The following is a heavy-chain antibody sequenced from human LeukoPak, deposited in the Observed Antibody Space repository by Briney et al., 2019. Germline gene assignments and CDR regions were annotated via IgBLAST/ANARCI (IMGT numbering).Heavy chain of an antibody. D-gene: IGHD4-23*01. Sequence: SETLSLTCTVSGGSISSYYWSWIRQPPGKGLEWIGYIYYSGSTNYNPSLKSRVTISVDTSKNQFSLKLSSVTAADTAVYYCARRNGPSDYGGNPDYFDYGGREPRAPVP. V-gene: IGHV4-59*08. J-gene: IGHJ4*02. CDR3: ARRNGPSDYGGNPDYFDY. CDR2: IYYSGST. CDR1: GGSISSYY.